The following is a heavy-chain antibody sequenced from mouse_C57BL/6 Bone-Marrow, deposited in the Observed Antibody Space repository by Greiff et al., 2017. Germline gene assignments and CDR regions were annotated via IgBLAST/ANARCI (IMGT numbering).Heavy chain of an antibody. D-gene: IGHD2-4*01. J-gene: IGHJ3*01. CDR3: ARDSYYDVGSWFSY. V-gene: IGHV1-50*01. Sequence: VQLQQPGAELVKPGASVKLSCKASGYTFTSYWMQWVKQRPGQGLEWIGEIDPSDSYTNYNQKFKGKATLTVDKSSSTAYMQLSSLTSEDSAVYYCARDSYYDVGSWFSYWGQGTLVTVSA. CDR1: GYTFTSYW. CDR2: IDPSDSYT.